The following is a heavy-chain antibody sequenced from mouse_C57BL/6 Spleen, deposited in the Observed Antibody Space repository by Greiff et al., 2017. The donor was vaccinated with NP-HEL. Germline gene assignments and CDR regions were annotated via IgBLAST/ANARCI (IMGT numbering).Heavy chain of an antibody. J-gene: IGHJ2*01. D-gene: IGHD1-1*01. CDR1: GYSFTGYY. CDR3: ARGGYGSSYLYYFDY. Sequence: VQLQQSGPELVKPGASVKISCKASGYSFTGYYMNWVKQSPEKSLEWIGEINPSTGGTTYNQKFKAKATLTVDKSSSTAYMQLKSLTSEDSAVYYCARGGYGSSYLYYFDYWGQGTTLTVSS. V-gene: IGHV1-42*01. CDR2: INPSTGGT.